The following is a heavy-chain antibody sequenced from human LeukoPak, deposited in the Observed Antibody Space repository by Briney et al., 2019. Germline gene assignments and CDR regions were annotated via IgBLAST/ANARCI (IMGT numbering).Heavy chain of an antibody. J-gene: IGHJ4*02. CDR1: GDSISSYY. V-gene: IGHV4-59*08. Sequence: SETLSLACTVSGDSISSYYWSCIRQPPGKGLEWIGYIYYSGSTNYNPSLKSRVTISVDTSKNQFSLKLSSVTAADTAVYYCARSYSSGPWYGIKYWGQGTLVTVSS. CDR2: IYYSGST. D-gene: IGHD6-19*01. CDR3: ARSYSSGPWYGIKY.